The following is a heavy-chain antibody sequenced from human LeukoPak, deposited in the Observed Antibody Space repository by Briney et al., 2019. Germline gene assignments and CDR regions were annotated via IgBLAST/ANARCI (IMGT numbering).Heavy chain of an antibody. Sequence: GGSLRLSCAATGFISTDRYMDWVRQAPLQWLHWVGRIRNRANSYTTEYATSVKGRFTISRDDSKNSLYLQMNSLKTEDTAVYYCALSGSYRTFDNWGQGTLVTVSS. V-gene: IGHV3-72*01. CDR2: IRNRANSYTT. CDR3: ALSGSYRTFDN. D-gene: IGHD1-26*01. CDR1: GFISTDRY. J-gene: IGHJ4*02.